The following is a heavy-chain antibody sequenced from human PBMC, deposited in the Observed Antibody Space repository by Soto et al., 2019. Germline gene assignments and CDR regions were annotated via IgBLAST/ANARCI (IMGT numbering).Heavy chain of an antibody. V-gene: IGHV3-23*01. D-gene: IGHD3-22*01. Sequence: GGSLRLSCATSGFTFSNSAMSWVRQAPGKGLEWVSFISFSGGNTYYADSVKGRFTISGDNSKNTLYLQMNSLRAEDTAVYYCARYRSGYPDSWGQGTLVTVSS. CDR3: ARYRSGYPDS. CDR2: ISFSGGNT. J-gene: IGHJ4*02. CDR1: GFTFSNSA.